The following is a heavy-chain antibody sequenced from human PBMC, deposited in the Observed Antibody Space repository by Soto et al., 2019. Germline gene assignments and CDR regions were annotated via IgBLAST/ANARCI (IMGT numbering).Heavy chain of an antibody. CDR2: IGTAGDT. J-gene: IGHJ6*02. CDR1: GFTFSSYD. D-gene: IGHD2-21*02. V-gene: IGHV3-13*04. Sequence: GGLRLSCAASGFTFSSYDMQWVRQATGKGQEWVSAIGTAGDTYYPGSVKGRFTISRENAKNSLYLQMNSLRAGDTAVYYCAISSPGGDHYRYRIDVWGRGSTDIVS. CDR3: AISSPGGDHYRYRIDV.